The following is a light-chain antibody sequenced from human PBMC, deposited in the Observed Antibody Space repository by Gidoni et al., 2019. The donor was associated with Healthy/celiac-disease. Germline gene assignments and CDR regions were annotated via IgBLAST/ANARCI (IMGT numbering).Light chain of an antibody. V-gene: IGKV1-33*01. CDR3: QQYDNLLSIT. CDR1: QDISNY. J-gene: IGKJ5*01. CDR2: DAS. Sequence: DIQMTQSPSSLSASVGDRVTITCQASQDISNYLNWYPQKPGKAPKLLIYDASNLETGVPSRFSGSGSGTDFTFTISSLQPEDIATYYCQQYDNLLSITFGQXTRLEIK.